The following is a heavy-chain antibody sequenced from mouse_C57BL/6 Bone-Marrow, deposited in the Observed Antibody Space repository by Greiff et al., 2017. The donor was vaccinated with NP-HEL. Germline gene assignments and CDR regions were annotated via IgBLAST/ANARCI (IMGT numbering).Heavy chain of an antibody. V-gene: IGHV1-55*01. CDR3: AIIITTVVAPYAMDY. CDR2: IYPGSGST. J-gene: IGHJ4*01. Sequence: QVQLKQPGAELVKPGASVKMSCKASGYTFTSYWITWVKQRPGQGLEWIGDIYPGSGSTNYNEKFKSKATLTVDTSSSTAYMQLSSLTSEDSAVYYCAIIITTVVAPYAMDYWGQGTSVTVSS. D-gene: IGHD1-1*01. CDR1: GYTFTSYW.